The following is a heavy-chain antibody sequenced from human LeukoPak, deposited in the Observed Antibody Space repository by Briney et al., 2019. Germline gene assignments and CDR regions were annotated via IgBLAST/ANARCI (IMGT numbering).Heavy chain of an antibody. CDR2: ISSRSSYT. CDR1: GFTFSSYA. CDR3: ARDHAGEYYGSGSLQWFDP. J-gene: IGHJ5*02. V-gene: IGHV3-21*01. D-gene: IGHD3-10*01. Sequence: PGRSLRLSCAASGFTFSSYAMHWVRQAPGKGLEWVSSISSRSSYTYYADSMKGRFTISRDNAKNSLYLQMHSLRAEDTAVYYCARDHAGEYYGSGSLQWFDPWGQGTLVTVSS.